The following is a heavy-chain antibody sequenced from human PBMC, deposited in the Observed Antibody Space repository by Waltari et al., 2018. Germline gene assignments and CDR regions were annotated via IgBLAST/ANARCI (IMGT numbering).Heavy chain of an antibody. Sequence: EEQLLESGGGLVQPGDSLRLSCAASGFRFSNYWMNWVRQAPGKGLVWVARISNDERSLTYADSVKGRFTISRDNAKNTRYLQMKRLRAEDTAVYYCVRLAQRTYRSPVPGRHYYYGMDVWGQGTTVTVSS. CDR2: ISNDERSL. D-gene: IGHD3-10*01. V-gene: IGHV3-74*03. CDR3: VRLAQRTYRSPVPGRHYYYGMDV. CDR1: GFRFSNYW. J-gene: IGHJ6*02.